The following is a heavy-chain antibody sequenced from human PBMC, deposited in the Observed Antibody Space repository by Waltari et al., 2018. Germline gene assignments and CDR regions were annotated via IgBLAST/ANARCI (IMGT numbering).Heavy chain of an antibody. J-gene: IGHJ6*02. CDR1: GGSFSGYY. CDR2: INHSGST. CDR3: ARAHSSRNYYYYGMDV. Sequence: QVQLQQWGAGLLKPSETLSLTCAVYGGSFSGYYWSWIRQPPGKGLEWIGEINHSGSTNYNPSLKSRVTISVDTSKNQFSLKLSSVTAADTAVYYCARAHSSRNYYYYGMDVWGQGTTVTVSS. D-gene: IGHD6-13*01. V-gene: IGHV4-34*01.